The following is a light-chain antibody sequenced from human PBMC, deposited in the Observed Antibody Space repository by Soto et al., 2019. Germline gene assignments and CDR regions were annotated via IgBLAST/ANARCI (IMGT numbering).Light chain of an antibody. J-gene: IGKJ4*01. CDR3: PWYSGSQT. CDR1: QSVNSLY. CDR2: GAS. Sequence: EIALTQSPGTLSLSPGERATLSCRASQSVNSLYLAWYQQKPGQAPRLLIYGASSRATGIPDRFSGSGSGTDFTLTISRLEPEDFAAYYCPWYSGSQTFGGGTRVDIK. V-gene: IGKV3-20*01.